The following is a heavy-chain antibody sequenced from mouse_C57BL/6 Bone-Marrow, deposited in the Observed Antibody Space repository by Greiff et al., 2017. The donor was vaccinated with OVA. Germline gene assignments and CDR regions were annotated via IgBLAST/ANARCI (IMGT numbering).Heavy chain of an antibody. J-gene: IGHJ3*01. CDR3: PPDGYWFAY. Sequence: EVQLQQSGAELVRPGASVKLSCTASGFNIKDDYMHWVKQRPEQGLEWIGWIDPENGDTEYASKFQGKATITADTSSNTAYLQLSSLTSEDTAVYYCPPDGYWFAYWGQGTLVTVSA. CDR1: GFNIKDDY. V-gene: IGHV14-4*01. D-gene: IGHD2-3*01. CDR2: IDPENGDT.